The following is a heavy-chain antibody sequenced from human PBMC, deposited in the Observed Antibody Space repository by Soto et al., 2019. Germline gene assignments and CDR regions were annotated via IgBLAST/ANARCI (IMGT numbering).Heavy chain of an antibody. CDR3: AREAAYYDSSSGYFTLRGPGAFDM. D-gene: IGHD3-3*01. CDR2: MNHSSGKT. V-gene: IGHV1-8*01. Sequence: GASVKVSCEASGYTFGTYHINLVRQAAAQGLEWMGWMNHSSGKTDYAQTFQGRVTMTRNNSITPAYLELSSLTSEDTAIYFCAREAAYYDSSSGYFTLRGPGAFDMWGQGTMVTVSS. CDR1: GYTFGTYH. J-gene: IGHJ3*02.